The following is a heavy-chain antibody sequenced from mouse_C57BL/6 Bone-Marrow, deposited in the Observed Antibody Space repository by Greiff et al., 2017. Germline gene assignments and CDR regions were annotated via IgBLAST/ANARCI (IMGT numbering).Heavy chain of an antibody. CDR1: GYTFTSYW. CDR3: TRGKLYWYFDV. CDR2: IYPGNSDT. J-gene: IGHJ1*03. V-gene: IGHV1-5*01. Sequence: VHVKQSGTVLARPGASVKMSCKTSGYTFTSYWMHWVKQRPGQGLEWIGAIYPGNSDTRYNQKFKGKANLTAVTSASTAYMELSSLTNADSAVFYCTRGKLYWYFDVWGTGTTVTVSS.